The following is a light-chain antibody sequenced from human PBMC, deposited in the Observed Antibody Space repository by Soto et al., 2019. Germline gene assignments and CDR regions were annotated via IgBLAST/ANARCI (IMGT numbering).Light chain of an antibody. J-gene: IGLJ1*01. V-gene: IGLV2-14*02. Sequence: QSALTQPASVSGSPGQSITISCIGTTRDVGTYNLVSWYQKHPGNAPRLVIYEGSKRPSGVSNRFSGSRSGSTASLTISGLQADDEADYHCSSYKTGSTVVFGTGTKVTVL. CDR3: SSYKTGSTVV. CDR1: TRDVGTYNL. CDR2: EGS.